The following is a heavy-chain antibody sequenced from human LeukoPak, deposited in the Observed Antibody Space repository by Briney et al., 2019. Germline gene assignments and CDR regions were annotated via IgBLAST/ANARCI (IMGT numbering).Heavy chain of an antibody. D-gene: IGHD3-3*01. CDR2: ISSSSSYI. CDR1: GFTFGSYG. Sequence: GGSLRLSCAASGFTFGSYGMHWVRQAPGKGLEWVSSISSSSSYIYYADSVKGRFTISRDNAKNSLYLQMNSLRAEDTAVYYCARDRITIFGVAPDAFDIWGQGTMVTVSS. V-gene: IGHV3-21*01. CDR3: ARDRITIFGVAPDAFDI. J-gene: IGHJ3*02.